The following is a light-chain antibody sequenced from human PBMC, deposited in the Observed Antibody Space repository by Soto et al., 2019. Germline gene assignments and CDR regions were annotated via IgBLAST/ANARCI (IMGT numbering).Light chain of an antibody. CDR3: QQYSNWPRT. CDR2: DAS. V-gene: IGKV1-5*01. CDR1: QTISSW. Sequence: DIQMTQSPSTLPASVGDRVTITCRASQTISSWLAWYQQKPGKAPDLLIYDASTLNGGVPSRFSGSGSGTEFTLTISSLQPDEFATYYCQQYSNWPRTFGQGTKVDIK. J-gene: IGKJ1*01.